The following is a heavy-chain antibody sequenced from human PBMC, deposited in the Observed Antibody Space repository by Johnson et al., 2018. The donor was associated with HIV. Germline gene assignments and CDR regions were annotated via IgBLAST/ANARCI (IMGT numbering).Heavy chain of an antibody. CDR3: AKDRAEYSTWIDALDI. Sequence: QVQLVESGGGVVQPGRSLRLSCAASGFTFSRYGMHWVRQAPGKGLEWVLVISYDGSNKYFADFVKGRFTISRDNSKNTLYLQMNSLRPEDTAVYFCAKDRAEYSTWIDALDIWCQGTMVTVSS. J-gene: IGHJ3*02. CDR2: ISYDGSNK. CDR1: GFTFSRYG. V-gene: IGHV3-30*18. D-gene: IGHD6-6*01.